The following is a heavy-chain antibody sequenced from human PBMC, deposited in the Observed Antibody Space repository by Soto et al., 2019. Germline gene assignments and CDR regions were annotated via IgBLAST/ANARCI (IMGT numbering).Heavy chain of an antibody. J-gene: IGHJ6*02. V-gene: IGHV1-8*01. CDR1: GYTFTSYD. D-gene: IGHD3-3*01. CDR3: ARARITIFGVVIVAYYYGMDV. CDR2: MNPNSGNT. Sequence: GASLKVSCKASGYTFTSYDINWVRQATGQGLEWMGWMNPNSGNTGYAQKFQGGVTMTRNTSISTAYMELSSLRSEDTAVYYCARARITIFGVVIVAYYYGMDVWGQGTTVTVSS.